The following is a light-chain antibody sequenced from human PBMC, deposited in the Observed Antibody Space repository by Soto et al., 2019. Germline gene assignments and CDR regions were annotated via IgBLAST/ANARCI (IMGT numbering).Light chain of an antibody. CDR2: AAS. V-gene: IGKV1-39*01. Sequence: DIQMTQSPSSLSASVGDKVTITCRASQSIGIFLNWYQQKPGKAPQLLIYAASSLQSGVPSRFSASGSGTDFTLTISSLQPEDFATYYCQQSYNIVTFGGGTKVDI. J-gene: IGKJ4*01. CDR3: QQSYNIVT. CDR1: QSIGIF.